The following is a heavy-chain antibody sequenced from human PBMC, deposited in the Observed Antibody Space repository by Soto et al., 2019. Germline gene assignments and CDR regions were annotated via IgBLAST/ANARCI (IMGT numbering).Heavy chain of an antibody. Sequence: QLHLQESGSGLVKPSQTLSLTCAVPGGSISSGGYSWSWIRQPPGKGLEWIGYIYQSGSTYYNPSLKSRVTIAVDRSKNQFSLKLSSVTAADTAVYYCARVPDRWGQGSLVSVSS. D-gene: IGHD2-2*01. CDR1: GGSISSGGYS. J-gene: IGHJ5*02. CDR2: IYQSGST. CDR3: ARVPDR. V-gene: IGHV4-30-2*01.